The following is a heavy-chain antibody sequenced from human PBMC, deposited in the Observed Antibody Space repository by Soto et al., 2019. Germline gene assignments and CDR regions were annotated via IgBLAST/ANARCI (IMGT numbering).Heavy chain of an antibody. V-gene: IGHV5-51*01. CDR3: ARLPGVRGVFDGFNV. D-gene: IGHD3-10*01. CDR1: GYSFAGYW. CDR2: IYPGDYDT. Sequence: GESLKISCKGSGYSFAGYWIGWVRQMPGKGLDWMGVIYPGDYDTRYSPPFHGQVTISADKSISTAYLQWSSLKASDTAMYFCARLPGVRGVFDGFNVWGQGTMVTVSS. J-gene: IGHJ3*01.